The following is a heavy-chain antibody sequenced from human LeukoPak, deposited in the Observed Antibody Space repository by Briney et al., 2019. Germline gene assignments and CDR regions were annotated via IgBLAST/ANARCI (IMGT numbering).Heavy chain of an antibody. J-gene: IGHJ4*02. CDR3: ARDQTVLRFLEWFDY. CDR1: GGSFSGYY. V-gene: IGHV3-7*01. CDR2: IKQDGSEK. D-gene: IGHD3-3*01. Sequence: ETLSLTCAVYGGSFSGYYWSWVRQAPGKGLEWVANIKQDGSEKYYVDSVKGRFTISRDNAKNSLYLQMNSLRAEDTAVYYCARDQTVLRFLEWFDYWGQGTLVTVSS.